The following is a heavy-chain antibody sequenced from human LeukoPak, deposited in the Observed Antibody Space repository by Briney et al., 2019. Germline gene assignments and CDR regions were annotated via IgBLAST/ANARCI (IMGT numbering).Heavy chain of an antibody. CDR3: AKGPRDYDILTGFGPPYYFDY. CDR1: GFTFSSYS. V-gene: IGHV3-21*01. J-gene: IGHJ4*02. Sequence: GGSLRLSCAASGFTFSSYSMNWVRQAPGKGLEWVSSISSSSSYIYYADSVKGRFTISRDNAKNSLYLQMNSLRAEDTAVYYCAKGPRDYDILTGFGPPYYFDYWGQGTLVTVSS. CDR2: ISSSSSYI. D-gene: IGHD3-9*01.